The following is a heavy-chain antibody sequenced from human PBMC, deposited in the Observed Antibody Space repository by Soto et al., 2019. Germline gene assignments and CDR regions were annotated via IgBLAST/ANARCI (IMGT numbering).Heavy chain of an antibody. D-gene: IGHD6-13*01. V-gene: IGHV1-8*01. CDR3: ARGGLIASGYSSSWYPRYYYYYMDV. Sequence: ASVKVSCKASGYTFTSYDINWVRQATGQGLEWMGWMNPNSGNTGYAQKFQGRVTMTRNTSISTAYMELSSLRSEDTAVYYCARGGLIASGYSSSWYPRYYYYYMDVWGKGTTVTVSS. CDR1: GYTFTSYD. J-gene: IGHJ6*03. CDR2: MNPNSGNT.